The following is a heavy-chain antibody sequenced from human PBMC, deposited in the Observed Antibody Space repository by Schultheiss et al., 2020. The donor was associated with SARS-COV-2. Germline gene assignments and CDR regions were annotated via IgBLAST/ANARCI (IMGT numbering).Heavy chain of an antibody. Sequence: GESLKISCAASGFSFSSYAMSWVRQAPGKGLEWVSAISGSGGSTYYADSVKGRFTISRDNSKNTLYLQMNSLRAEDTAVYYCATRNYYGSGSPYYYYYYGMDVWGQGTTVTVSS. CDR3: ATRNYYGSGSPYYYYYYGMDV. CDR1: GFSFSSYA. J-gene: IGHJ6*02. V-gene: IGHV3-23*01. D-gene: IGHD3-10*01. CDR2: ISGSGGST.